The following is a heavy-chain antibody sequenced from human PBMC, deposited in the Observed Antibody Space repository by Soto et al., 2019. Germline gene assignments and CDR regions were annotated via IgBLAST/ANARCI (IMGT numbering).Heavy chain of an antibody. Sequence: GGSLRLSCAASGFTFSGYWMHWVRQAPGKGLLWVSRIISDGRRTNYADPVKGRFTISRDNAKKTLYLQMNSLRAEDTAVYYCAREWKGGWFDPWGQGTLVTVSS. CDR1: GFTFSGYW. J-gene: IGHJ5*02. CDR3: AREWKGGWFDP. D-gene: IGHD1-1*01. V-gene: IGHV3-74*01. CDR2: IISDGRRT.